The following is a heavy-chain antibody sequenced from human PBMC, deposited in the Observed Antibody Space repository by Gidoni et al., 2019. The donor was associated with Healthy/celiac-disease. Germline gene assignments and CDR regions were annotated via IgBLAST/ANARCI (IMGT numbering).Heavy chain of an antibody. V-gene: IGHV3-30*02. CDR1: GFTFSSYG. Sequence: QVQLVESGGGVVQPGGSLRLSCAASGFTFSSYGMHWVRQAPGKGLGWVAFIRYEGSNKYYADSVKGRFTISRDNSKNTLYLQMNSLRAEDTAVYYCAKRGNDYGDYDLAYWGQGTMVTVSS. CDR3: AKRGNDYGDYDLAY. CDR2: IRYEGSNK. J-gene: IGHJ3*01. D-gene: IGHD4-17*01.